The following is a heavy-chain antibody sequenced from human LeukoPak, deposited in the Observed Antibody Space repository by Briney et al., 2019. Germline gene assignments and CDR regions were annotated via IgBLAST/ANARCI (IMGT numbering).Heavy chain of an antibody. CDR2: IIPIFGTA. D-gene: IGHD4-11*01. CDR3: ARGGYSNYPRWDY. V-gene: IGHV1-69*13. Sequence: SVKVSCKASGGTFSSYAISWVRQAPGQGLEWMGGIIPIFGTANYAQKFQGRVTITADESTGTAYMELSSLRSEDTALYYCARGGYSNYPRWDYWGQGTLVTVSS. J-gene: IGHJ4*02. CDR1: GGTFSSYA.